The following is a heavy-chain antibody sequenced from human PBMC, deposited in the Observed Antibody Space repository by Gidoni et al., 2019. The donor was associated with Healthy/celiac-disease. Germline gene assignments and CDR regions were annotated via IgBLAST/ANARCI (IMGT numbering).Heavy chain of an antibody. CDR1: GFTFADYA. Sequence: EVQLVESGGGLVHPVRSLRLSCASSGFTFADYAMHWVRQAPGKGLEGVSGISWNSGSIGYADSVKGRFTISRDNAKNSLYLQMNSLRAEDTALYYCAKDISARVAGYAFDIWGQGTMVTVSS. CDR3: AKDISARVAGYAFDI. CDR2: ISWNSGSI. V-gene: IGHV3-9*01. D-gene: IGHD6-19*01. J-gene: IGHJ3*02.